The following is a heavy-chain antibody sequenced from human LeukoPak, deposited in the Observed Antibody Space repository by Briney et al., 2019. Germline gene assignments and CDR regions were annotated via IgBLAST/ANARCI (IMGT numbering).Heavy chain of an antibody. J-gene: IGHJ4*02. Sequence: HGESLKISCKGSGYSFTSYWIGWVRQMPGKGLEWMGIIYPGDSDTRYSPSFQGQVTISADHSISTAYLQWSSLKASDTAMYYCARRVSYSSSRHYFDYWGQGTLVTVSS. CDR2: IYPGDSDT. CDR1: GYSFTSYW. V-gene: IGHV5-51*01. CDR3: ARRVSYSSSRHYFDY. D-gene: IGHD6-6*01.